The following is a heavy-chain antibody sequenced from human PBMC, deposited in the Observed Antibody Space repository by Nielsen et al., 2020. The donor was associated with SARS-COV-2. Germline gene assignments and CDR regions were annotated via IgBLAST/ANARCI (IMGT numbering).Heavy chain of an antibody. CDR3: ARKGDSSGWYGWYFDL. V-gene: IGHV5-51*01. CDR1: GYSFTSYW. J-gene: IGHJ2*01. Sequence: GESLKISCKGSGYSFTSYWIGWVRQMPGKGLEWMGIIYPGDSDTRYSPSFQGQVTISADKSTTTAYLQWSSLKASDTAMYYCARKGDSSGWYGWYFDLWGRGTLATVSS. CDR2: IYPGDSDT. D-gene: IGHD6-19*01.